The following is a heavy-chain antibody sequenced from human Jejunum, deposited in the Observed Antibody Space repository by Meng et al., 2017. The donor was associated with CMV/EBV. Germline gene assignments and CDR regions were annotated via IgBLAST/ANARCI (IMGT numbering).Heavy chain of an antibody. D-gene: IGHD3-3*01. CDR1: TTYD. V-gene: IGHV1-8*02. Sequence: TTYDSNWVRQATGQGLEWMGWMKPDSGDTGYAQKFQGRVTITRNTSISTAYMEVSSLRSDDTAVYYCARGRRTIFGMVITYYFDSWGQGTLVTVSS. CDR3: ARGRRTIFGMVITYYFDS. CDR2: MKPDSGDT. J-gene: IGHJ4*02.